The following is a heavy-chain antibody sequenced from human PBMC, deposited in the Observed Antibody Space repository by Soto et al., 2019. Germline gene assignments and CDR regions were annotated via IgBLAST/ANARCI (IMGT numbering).Heavy chain of an antibody. CDR2: INPNSGGT. V-gene: IGHV1-2*04. J-gene: IGHJ5*02. CDR3: ARAPRDGWFDP. CDR1: GYTFTGYY. Sequence: ASVKVSCKASGYTFTGYYMHWVLQAPGQGLEWMGWINPNSGGTNYAQKFQGWVTMTRDTSISTAYMELSRLRSGDTAVYYCARAPRDGWFDPWGQGTLVTVSS.